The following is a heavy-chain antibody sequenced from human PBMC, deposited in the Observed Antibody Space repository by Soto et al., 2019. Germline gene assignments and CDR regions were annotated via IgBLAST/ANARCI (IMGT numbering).Heavy chain of an antibody. D-gene: IGHD1-26*01. CDR2: IKSKTDGGTT. Sequence: GGSLRLSCAASGFTFSNAWMSWVRQAPGKGLEWVGRIKSKTDGGTTDYAAPVKGRFTISRDDSKNTLYLQMNSLKTEDTAVYYCTTAPRRGSYSLYYYGMDVWGQRTTVTVSS. CDR1: GFTFSNAW. CDR3: TTAPRRGSYSLYYYGMDV. V-gene: IGHV3-15*01. J-gene: IGHJ6*02.